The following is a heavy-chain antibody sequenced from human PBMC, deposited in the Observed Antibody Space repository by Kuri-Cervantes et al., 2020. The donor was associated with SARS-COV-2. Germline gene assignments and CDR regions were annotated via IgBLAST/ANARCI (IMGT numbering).Heavy chain of an antibody. Sequence: GESLKISCAASGFTFSSYEMNWVRQAPGKGLEWVSVIYSGHYTTYYADSVKGRFTISRDNSKNTLYLQMNSLRAEDTAVYYCAKTEGAGSWNYFDAWGQGTLVTVSS. CDR1: GFTFSSYE. CDR3: AKTEGAGSWNYFDA. J-gene: IGHJ4*02. CDR2: IYSGHYTT. V-gene: IGHV3-23*03. D-gene: IGHD6-13*01.